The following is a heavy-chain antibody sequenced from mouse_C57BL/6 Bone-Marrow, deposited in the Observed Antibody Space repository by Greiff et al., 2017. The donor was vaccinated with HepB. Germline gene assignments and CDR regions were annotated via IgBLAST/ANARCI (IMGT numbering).Heavy chain of an antibody. V-gene: IGHV5-6*01. D-gene: IGHD1-1*01. Sequence: EVKLVESGGDLVKPGGSLKLACAASGFTFSSYGMSWVRQTPDKRLEWVATISSGGSYTYYPDSVKGRFTISRDNAKNTLYLQMSSLKSEDTAMYYWARELKAYSFYYWCQGTSVTVSS. CDR1: GFTFSSYG. J-gene: IGHJ4*01. CDR3: ARELKAYSFYY. CDR2: ISSGGSYT.